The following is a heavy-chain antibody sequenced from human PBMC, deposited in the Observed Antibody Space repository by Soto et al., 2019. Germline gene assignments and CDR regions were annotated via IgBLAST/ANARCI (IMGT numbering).Heavy chain of an antibody. V-gene: IGHV3-23*01. CDR1: GFPFSTYE. J-gene: IGHJ5*02. Sequence: EVQLLESGGGLIQPGGSLRLSCAASGFPFSTYEMTWARQSPGKGLEWVAFITSSGGPTYYADSVRGRFTISRDNSKNTLYLQMDSLRVEDTARYYCVKSAWLDDWGQGTLVTVSS. CDR2: ITSSGGPT. CDR3: VKSAWLDD.